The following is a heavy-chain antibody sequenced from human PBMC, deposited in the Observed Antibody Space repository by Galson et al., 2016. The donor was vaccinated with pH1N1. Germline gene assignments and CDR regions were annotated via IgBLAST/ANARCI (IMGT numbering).Heavy chain of an antibody. CDR3: ARGSIMFRFGSETSDQAIHYFEF. J-gene: IGHJ4*01. D-gene: IGHD3-16*01. CDR1: GASFNRYF. CDR2: INHAETA. V-gene: IGHV4-34*01. Sequence: SETLSLTCAVSGASFNRYFWSWLRQSPVKGLEWIGEINHAETANYNPSLKSRVRISVDASKKQLTMTLDSVTAADTAIYYCARGSIMFRFGSETSDQAIHYFEFWGHGTPVAVSS.